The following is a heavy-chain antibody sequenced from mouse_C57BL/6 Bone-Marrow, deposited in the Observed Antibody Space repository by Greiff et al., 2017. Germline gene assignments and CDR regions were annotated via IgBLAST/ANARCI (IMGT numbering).Heavy chain of an antibody. Sequence: EVQLQQSGPGLVKPSQSLSLTCSVTGYSITSGYYWNWIRQFPGNKLEWMGYISYDGSNNYNPSLKNRISITRDTSKNQFFLKLNSVTTEDTATYYGARDLGWLLPWYFDVWGTGTTVTVSS. J-gene: IGHJ1*03. D-gene: IGHD2-3*01. CDR2: ISYDGSN. CDR1: GYSITSGYY. CDR3: ARDLGWLLPWYFDV. V-gene: IGHV3-6*01.